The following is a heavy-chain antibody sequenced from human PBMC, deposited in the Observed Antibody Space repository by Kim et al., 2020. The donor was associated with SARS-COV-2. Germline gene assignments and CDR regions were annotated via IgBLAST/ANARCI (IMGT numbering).Heavy chain of an antibody. CDR2: IYHSGST. D-gene: IGHD3-3*01. CDR1: GGSISSGGYS. V-gene: IGHV4-30-2*01. J-gene: IGHJ4*02. CDR3: ARSSYDFWSGYQAFDY. Sequence: SETLSLTCAVSGGSISSGGYSWSWIRQPPGKGLEWIGYIYHSGSTYYNPSLKSRVTISVDRSKNQFSLKLSSVTAADTAVYYCARSSYDFWSGYQAFDYWGQGTLVTVSS.